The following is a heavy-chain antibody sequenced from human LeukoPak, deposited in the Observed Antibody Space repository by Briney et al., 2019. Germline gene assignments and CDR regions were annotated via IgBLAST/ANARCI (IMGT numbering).Heavy chain of an antibody. CDR1: GYTFTSYV. Sequence: ASVKVSCKASGYTFTSYVMHWVRQAPGQRLEWMRWIYAGNGNTKYSQKFQGRVTITRDTSASTAYMELSSLRSEDTAVYYCARAYYDYVWGSYRPIDYWGQGTLVTVSS. V-gene: IGHV1-3*01. CDR2: IYAGNGNT. D-gene: IGHD3-16*02. CDR3: ARAYYDYVWGSYRPIDY. J-gene: IGHJ4*02.